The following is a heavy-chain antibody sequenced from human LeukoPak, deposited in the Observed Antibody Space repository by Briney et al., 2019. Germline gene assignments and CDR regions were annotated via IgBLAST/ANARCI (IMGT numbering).Heavy chain of an antibody. CDR1: GFTFSSYA. V-gene: IGHV3-30-3*01. CDR3: TRGRLSPDY. Sequence: GGSLRLSCAASGFTFSSYAMHWVRQAPGKGLEWVAVISYDGSNKYYADSVKGRFTISRDTAKNTLYLQMNSLRAEDTAVYYCTRGRLSPDYWGQGTLVTVSS. D-gene: IGHD3-16*02. CDR2: ISYDGSNK. J-gene: IGHJ4*02.